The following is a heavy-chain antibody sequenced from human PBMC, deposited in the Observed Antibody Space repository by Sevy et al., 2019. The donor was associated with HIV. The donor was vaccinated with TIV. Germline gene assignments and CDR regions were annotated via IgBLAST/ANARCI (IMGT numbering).Heavy chain of an antibody. V-gene: IGHV3-11*01. CDR1: GFTFEAYH. D-gene: IGHD4-4*01. CDR3: ARVARGSNDAFDI. CDR2: ITNGGGTI. J-gene: IGHJ3*02. Sequence: GGSLRLSCAASGFTFEAYHMTWIRQTPGKGLEWVSYITNGGGTIHYADSVKGRFTISRDNAQNSLYLQMNTLRVEDTAVYYCARVARGSNDAFDIWGQRTTVTVSS.